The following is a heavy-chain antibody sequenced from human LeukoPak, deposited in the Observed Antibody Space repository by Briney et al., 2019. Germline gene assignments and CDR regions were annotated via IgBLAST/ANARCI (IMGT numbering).Heavy chain of an antibody. D-gene: IGHD3-22*01. CDR2: IKQDGSDK. J-gene: IGHJ4*02. CDR1: GFTFSSCG. Sequence: PGGSLRLSCAASGFTFSSCGMHWVRQAPGKGLEWVADIKQDGSDKYYVDSVKGRFSISRDNAKNSLYLQMNSLRAEDTAVYYCAREPYYYDSSGHDYWGQGTLVTVSS. CDR3: AREPYYYDSSGHDY. V-gene: IGHV3-7*01.